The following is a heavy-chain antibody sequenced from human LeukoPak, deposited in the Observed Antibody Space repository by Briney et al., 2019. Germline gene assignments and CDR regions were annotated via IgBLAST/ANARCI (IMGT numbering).Heavy chain of an antibody. J-gene: IGHJ4*02. D-gene: IGHD6-19*01. CDR1: GDSVSSMNGA. CDR2: TYYRSKWYN. V-gene: IGHV6-1*01. Sequence: SQTLSLTCAVSGDSVSSMNGAWNWIRQSPSRGLEWPGRTYYRSKWYNDYAESMEGRMTISQDTSKNQYSLHLNSVTPDDTAVYYCARDLGTTGWHTFDYWGQGTLVTVSS. CDR3: ARDLGTTGWHTFDY.